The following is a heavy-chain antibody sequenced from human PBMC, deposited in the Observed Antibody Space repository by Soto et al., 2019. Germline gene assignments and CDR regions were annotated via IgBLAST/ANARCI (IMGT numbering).Heavy chain of an antibody. Sequence: SETLSLTCAVYVGSFSYFYWNCIRQPPGKGLEWIGEINHSGSTSYNPSLKSRVTISVDTSKNQISLKLTSVAAADTAVYYCARGPRVVWVVPTAQRDVFDIWGQGTMVTVSS. D-gene: IGHD2-2*01. CDR2: INHSGST. J-gene: IGHJ3*02. V-gene: IGHV4-34*01. CDR3: ARGPRVVWVVPTAQRDVFDI. CDR1: VGSFSYFY.